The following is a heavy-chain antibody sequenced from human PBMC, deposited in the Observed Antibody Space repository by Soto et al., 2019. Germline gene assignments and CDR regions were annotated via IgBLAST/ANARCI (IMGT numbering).Heavy chain of an antibody. CDR1: GGSINSGDYY. CDR3: ARDRRWLPRGPNNWLDL. V-gene: IGHV4-30-4*01. D-gene: IGHD5-12*01. J-gene: IGHJ5*02. CDR2: IYYDGNS. Sequence: KTSETLSLTCTVSGGSINSGDYYWTWVRQPPGKGLEWIGYIYYDGNSQHNPSLKSRVTMPIDTSKNQFSLNLSSVTAADTAVYYCARDRRWLPRGPNNWLDLWGQGTQVTVSS.